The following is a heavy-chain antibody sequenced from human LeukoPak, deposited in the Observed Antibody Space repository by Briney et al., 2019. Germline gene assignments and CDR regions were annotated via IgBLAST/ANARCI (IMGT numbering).Heavy chain of an antibody. V-gene: IGHV3-11*01. CDR2: ISSSGSTI. CDR1: GFTFSDYY. J-gene: IGHJ3*02. Sequence: GGSLRLSCAAPGFTFSDYYMSWIRQAPGKGLEWVSYISSSGSTIYYADSVKGRFTISRDNAKNSLYLQMNSLRAEDTAVYYCARAVYYDFWSGYSGHAFDIWGQGTMVTVSS. D-gene: IGHD3-3*01. CDR3: ARAVYYDFWSGYSGHAFDI.